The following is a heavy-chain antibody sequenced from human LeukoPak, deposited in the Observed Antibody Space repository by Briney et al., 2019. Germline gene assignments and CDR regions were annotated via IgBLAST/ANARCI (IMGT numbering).Heavy chain of an antibody. CDR3: ARDSGESPGEDY. Sequence: SETLSLACTVSGGSLSSGSYYWSWIRQPAGKGLEWIGRIYTSGSTNYNPSLKSQVTISVDTSKNQFSLKLSSVTAADTAVYYCARDSGESPGEDYWGQGTLVTVSS. CDR2: IYTSGST. D-gene: IGHD3-10*01. CDR1: GGSLSSGSYY. J-gene: IGHJ4*02. V-gene: IGHV4-61*02.